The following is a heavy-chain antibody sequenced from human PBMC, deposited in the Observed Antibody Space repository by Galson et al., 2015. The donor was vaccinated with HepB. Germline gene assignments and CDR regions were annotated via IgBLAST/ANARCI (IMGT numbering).Heavy chain of an antibody. CDR2: ISGYNGNT. Sequence: SVKVSCKASGYIFISYGISWVRQAPGQGLEWMGWISGYNGNTNYAQKFQGRVTMTTDTSTSTAYMELRSLRSDDTAVYYCARLGEAAGSLGYWGQGTLVTVSS. CDR3: ARLGEAAGSLGY. J-gene: IGHJ4*02. V-gene: IGHV1-18*01. CDR1: GYIFISYG. D-gene: IGHD6-13*01.